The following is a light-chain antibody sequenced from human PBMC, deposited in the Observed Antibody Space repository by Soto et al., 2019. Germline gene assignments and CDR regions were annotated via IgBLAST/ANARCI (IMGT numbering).Light chain of an antibody. V-gene: IGKV1-5*03. CDR2: KAS. CDR3: QQYNSYPFT. J-gene: IGKJ3*01. Sequence: DIQMTQSPSTLSASVGDRVTITCRASQSISSWSAWYQQKPGKAPKLLMYKASSLESGVPSRFSGSGSGTEFTLIISSLQPVDFATYYCQQYNSYPFTFGPGTKVVSK. CDR1: QSISSW.